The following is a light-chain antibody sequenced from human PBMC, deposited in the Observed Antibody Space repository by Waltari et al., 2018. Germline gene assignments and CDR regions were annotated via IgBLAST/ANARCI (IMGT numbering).Light chain of an antibody. CDR1: QSVRTY. CDR3: QQYNTYSWT. J-gene: IGKJ1*01. CDR2: KAS. Sequence: IQMTQSPSTLSASVGDRVTITCRASQSVRTYLAWYQQKPGKGPKLLIYKASTLETGVPSRFSGSGSETEFTLTIASLQPDDFGTYYCQQYNTYSWTFGQGTEVDIK. V-gene: IGKV1-5*03.